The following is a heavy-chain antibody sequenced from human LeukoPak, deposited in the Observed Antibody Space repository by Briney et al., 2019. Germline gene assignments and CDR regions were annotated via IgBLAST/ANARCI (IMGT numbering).Heavy chain of an antibody. V-gene: IGHV4-4*02. CDR1: GGSISSSNW. CDR3: AGYYYDTPYGMDV. D-gene: IGHD3-22*01. J-gene: IGHJ6*02. Sequence: SETLSLTCAVSGGSISSSNWWSWVRQPPGKGLEWIGEIYHSGSTNYNPSLKSRVTISVDKSKNQFSLRLSSVTAADTAVYYCAGYYYDTPYGMDVWGQGTTVTVSS. CDR2: IYHSGST.